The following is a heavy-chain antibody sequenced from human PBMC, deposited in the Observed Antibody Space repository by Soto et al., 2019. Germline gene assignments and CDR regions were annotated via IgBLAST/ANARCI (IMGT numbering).Heavy chain of an antibody. J-gene: IGHJ6*02. V-gene: IGHV1-2*04. Sequence: VASVKVSCKASGYTFTGHYMHWVRQAPGQGLEWMGWINPDSGGTNYAQKFQGWVTMTRDTSSSTVSMEVRRLKSGDTAVYYCARDSSPVPGSMDVWGQGTTVTVSS. CDR1: GYTFTGHY. D-gene: IGHD1-1*01. CDR2: INPDSGGT. CDR3: ARDSSPVPGSMDV.